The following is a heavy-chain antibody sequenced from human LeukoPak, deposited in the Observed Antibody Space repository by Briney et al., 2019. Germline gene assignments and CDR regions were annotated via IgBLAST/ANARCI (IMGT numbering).Heavy chain of an antibody. CDR3: AREAYCGGDCYSFYFDY. V-gene: IGHV3-7*01. D-gene: IGHD2-21*02. Sequence: PGGSLRLSCAASGFTFSSYWMSWVRQAPGKGLEWVANIKQDGSEKYYVDSVKGRFTISRDNAKSSLYLQMNSPRAEDTAVYYCAREAYCGGDCYSFYFDYWGQGTLVTVSS. J-gene: IGHJ4*02. CDR1: GFTFSSYW. CDR2: IKQDGSEK.